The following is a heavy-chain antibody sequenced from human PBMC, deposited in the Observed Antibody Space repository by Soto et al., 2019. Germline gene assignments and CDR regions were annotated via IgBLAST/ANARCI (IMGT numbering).Heavy chain of an antibody. J-gene: IGHJ4*02. CDR3: AKRRREGHYYDSSGPLDY. CDR1: GFTFSSYA. D-gene: IGHD3-22*01. CDR2: ISGSGGST. V-gene: IGHV3-23*01. Sequence: GGSLRLSCAASGFTFSSYAMSWVRQAPGKGLEWVSAISGSGGSTYYADSVKGRFTISRDNSKNTLYLQMNSLRAEDTAVYYCAKRRREGHYYDSSGPLDYWGQGTLVTVSS.